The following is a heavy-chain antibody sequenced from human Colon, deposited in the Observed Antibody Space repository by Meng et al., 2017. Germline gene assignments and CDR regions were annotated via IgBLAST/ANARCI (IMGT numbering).Heavy chain of an antibody. V-gene: IGHV6-1*01. Sequence: QAQLQQSGRGLVKPSQTPSPTWLLSGDIVSSNTAAWNWIRQSPSRGLERLGRTYYRSKWYNEYAVSVKSRMTFNADTSKNQVSLQVNSVTPEDTVVYYCARDHGYSYGLPLDYWGQGILVTVSS. CDR2: TYYRSKWYN. D-gene: IGHD5-18*01. CDR3: ARDHGYSYGLPLDY. J-gene: IGHJ4*02. CDR1: GDIVSSNTAA.